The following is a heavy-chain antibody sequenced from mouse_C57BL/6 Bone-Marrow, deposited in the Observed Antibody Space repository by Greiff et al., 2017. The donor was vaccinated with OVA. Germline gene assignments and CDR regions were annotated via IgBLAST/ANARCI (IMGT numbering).Heavy chain of an antibody. CDR1: GFTFSDFY. J-gene: IGHJ4*01. V-gene: IGHV7-1*01. Sequence: EVQLVESGGGLVQSGRSLRLSCATSGFTFSDFYMEWVRQAPGKGLEWIAASRNKANDYTTEYSASVKGRFIVSRDTSQSILYLQMNALRAEDTAIYYCARDSLTGYYAMDYWGQGTSVTVSS. D-gene: IGHD4-1*01. CDR2: SRNKANDYTT. CDR3: ARDSLTGYYAMDY.